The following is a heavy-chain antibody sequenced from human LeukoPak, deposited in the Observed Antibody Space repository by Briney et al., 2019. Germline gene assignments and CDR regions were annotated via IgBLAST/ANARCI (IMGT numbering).Heavy chain of an antibody. CDR3: VRGLGHYSSDY. D-gene: IGHD5-18*01. J-gene: IGHJ4*02. CDR1: GASFSDFY. V-gene: IGHV4-34*01. Sequence: PSETLSLTCAGYGASFSDFYWSWIRQPPGKGLEWIGEINHSGSTNFNPSLKSRVTISVDTSKNQFSLNLSSVTAADTAVYYCVRGLGHYSSDYWGQGTLVTVSS. CDR2: INHSGST.